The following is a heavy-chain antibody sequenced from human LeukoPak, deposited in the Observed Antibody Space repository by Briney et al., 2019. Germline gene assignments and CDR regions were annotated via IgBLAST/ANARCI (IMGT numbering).Heavy chain of an antibody. CDR1: GFTFSSYA. CDR2: ISYDGSNK. CDR3: AKALYDSSGYNLDY. Sequence: GGSLRLSCAASGFTFSSYAMSWVRQAPGKGLEWVAVISYDGSNKYYADSVKGRFTISRDNSKNTLYLQMNSLRAEDTAVYYCAKALYDSSGYNLDYWGQGTLVTVSS. D-gene: IGHD3-22*01. J-gene: IGHJ4*02. V-gene: IGHV3-30*18.